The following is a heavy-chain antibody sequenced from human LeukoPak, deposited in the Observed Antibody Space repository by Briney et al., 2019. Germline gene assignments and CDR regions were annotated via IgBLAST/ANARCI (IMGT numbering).Heavy chain of an antibody. Sequence: SVKVSCKASGYTFIDYFIHWVRQAPGQGLEWMGGIIPIFGTANYAQKFQGRVTITADESTSTAYMELSSLRSEDTAVYYCAREKGIAVADSPAGYYYYGMDVWGQGTTVTVSS. CDR3: AREKGIAVADSPAGYYYYGMDV. J-gene: IGHJ6*02. CDR2: IIPIFGTA. D-gene: IGHD6-19*01. CDR1: GYTFIDYF. V-gene: IGHV1-69*13.